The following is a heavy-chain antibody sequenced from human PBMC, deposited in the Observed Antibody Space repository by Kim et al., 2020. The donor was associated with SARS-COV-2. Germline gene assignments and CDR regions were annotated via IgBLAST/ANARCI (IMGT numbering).Heavy chain of an antibody. V-gene: IGHV5-51*01. J-gene: IGHJ6*02. CDR3: ARLTGRGNYYYYGMDV. CDR2: IYPGDSDT. Sequence: GESLKISCKGSGYSFTSYWIGWVRQMPGKGLEWMGIIYPGDSDTRYSPSFQGQVTISADKSISTAYLQWSSLKASDTAMYYCARLTGRGNYYYYGMDVWGQGTTVTVSS. CDR1: GYSFTSYW. D-gene: IGHD3-10*01.